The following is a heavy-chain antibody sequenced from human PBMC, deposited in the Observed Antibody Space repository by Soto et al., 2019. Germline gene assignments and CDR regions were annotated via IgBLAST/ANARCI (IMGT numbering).Heavy chain of an antibody. CDR3: ASDGALGENYYFYGMDV. CDR1: GYTFTSYG. J-gene: IGHJ6*02. CDR2: ISAYNGNT. D-gene: IGHD3-16*01. Sequence: QVQLVQSGAEVKKPGASVKVSCKASGYTFTSYGISWVRQAPGQGLEWMGWISAYNGNTNYAQKLQGRVTMTTDTPTSTAYMERRSRSTDDTAVYYCASDGALGENYYFYGMDVWGQGSTVTVSS. V-gene: IGHV1-18*01.